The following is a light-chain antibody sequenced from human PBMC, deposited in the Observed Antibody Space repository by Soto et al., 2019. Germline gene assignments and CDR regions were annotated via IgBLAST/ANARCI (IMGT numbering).Light chain of an antibody. CDR1: QSISSW. Sequence: DIGMTRSPATLCASVGDRVTITCRASQSISSWLAWYQQKPGKAPKLLIYKASSLESGVPSRFSGSGSGTEFTLTISSLRPDDFATYYCQQYNSYSPWTFGQGTKVDIK. CDR2: KAS. CDR3: QQYNSYSPWT. V-gene: IGKV1-5*03. J-gene: IGKJ1*01.